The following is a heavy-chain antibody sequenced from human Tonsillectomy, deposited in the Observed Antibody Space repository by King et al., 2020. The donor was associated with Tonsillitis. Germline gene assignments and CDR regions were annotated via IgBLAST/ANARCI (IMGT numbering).Heavy chain of an antibody. D-gene: IGHD3-9*01. CDR3: AGSYDILPGQDSFDI. CDR1: GSRFTNYW. Sequence: VQLVESGAEVKKPGESLKISCKGSGSRFTNYWIAWVRQKPGKGLEWMGIIYPGDSDTRYSPSFQGQVTISADNSINTAYLQWSSLKASDTATYYCAGSYDILPGQDSFDIWGQGTLVTVSS. J-gene: IGHJ3*02. CDR2: IYPGDSDT. V-gene: IGHV5-51*01.